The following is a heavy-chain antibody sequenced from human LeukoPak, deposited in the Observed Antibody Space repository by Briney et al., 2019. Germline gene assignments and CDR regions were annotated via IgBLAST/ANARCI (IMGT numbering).Heavy chain of an antibody. V-gene: IGHV4-34*01. D-gene: IGHD2-8*01. Sequence: SETLSLTCAVYGGSFSGYYWSWIRQPPGKGLEWIGEINHSGSTNYNPSLKGRVTISVDTSKNQSSLKLSSVTAADTAVYYCARGLPFTIVLMVYARGEWFDPWGQGTLVTVSS. J-gene: IGHJ5*02. CDR3: ARGLPFTIVLMVYARGEWFDP. CDR1: GGSFSGYY. CDR2: INHSGST.